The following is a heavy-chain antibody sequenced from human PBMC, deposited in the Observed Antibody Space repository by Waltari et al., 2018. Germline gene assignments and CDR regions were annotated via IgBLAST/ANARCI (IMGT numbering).Heavy chain of an antibody. CDR3: AKSTGGGNYSLYYFDS. V-gene: IGHV3-23*01. J-gene: IGHJ4*02. Sequence: EVQLLESGGGLVQPGGSLRLSCAASGFTFRIFATTWVRQAPGKGLEWVSGLSSSGDYTYYADSVKGRFTISRDNSRNTVYLQMNSLRAEDTAVYYCAKSTGGGNYSLYYFDSWGQGTLVTVSS. CDR1: GFTFRIFA. CDR2: LSSSGDYT. D-gene: IGHD3-16*01.